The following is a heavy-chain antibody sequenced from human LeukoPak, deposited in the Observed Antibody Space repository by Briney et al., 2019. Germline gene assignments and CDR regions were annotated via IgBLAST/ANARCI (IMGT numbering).Heavy chain of an antibody. CDR3: ARVGILAAAGTGWFDP. Sequence: GGSLRLSCAASGFTFVSYWMSWVGQAPGKGLEWVATKKQDGSEKYYVDSVKGRFTISRDNAKNSLYLQMNSLRAEDTAVYYCARVGILAAAGTGWFDPWGQGTLVTVSS. CDR2: KKQDGSEK. CDR1: GFTFVSYW. J-gene: IGHJ5*02. D-gene: IGHD6-13*01. V-gene: IGHV3-7*01.